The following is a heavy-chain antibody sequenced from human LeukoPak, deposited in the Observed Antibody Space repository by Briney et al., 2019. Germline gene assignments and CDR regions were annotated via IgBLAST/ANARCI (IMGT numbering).Heavy chain of an antibody. V-gene: IGHV4-34*01. Sequence: SETLSLTCAVYGGSFSGYYWSWIRQPPGKGLEWIGEINHSGSTNYNPSLKSRVTISVDTSKNQFSLKLSSVPAADTAVYYCARGVGLHYDFWSGYYAFDYWGRGTLVTVSS. CDR3: ARGVGLHYDFWSGYYAFDY. CDR1: GGSFSGYY. D-gene: IGHD3-3*01. J-gene: IGHJ4*02. CDR2: INHSGST.